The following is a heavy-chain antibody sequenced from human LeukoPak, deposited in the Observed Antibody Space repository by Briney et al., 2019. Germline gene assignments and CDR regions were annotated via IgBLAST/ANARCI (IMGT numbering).Heavy chain of an antibody. CDR3: ASLGYSSGWFPVDP. Sequence: SETLSLTCTVSGGSISSHYWSWIRQPPGKGLEWIGYIYYSGSTNYNPSLKSRVTISVDTSKNQFSLKLSSVTAADTAVYYCASLGYSSGWFPVDPWGQGTLVTVSS. V-gene: IGHV4-59*11. CDR1: GGSISSHY. D-gene: IGHD6-19*01. CDR2: IYYSGST. J-gene: IGHJ5*02.